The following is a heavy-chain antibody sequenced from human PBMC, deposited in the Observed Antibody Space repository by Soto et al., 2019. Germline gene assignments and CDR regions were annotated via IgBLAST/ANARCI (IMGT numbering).Heavy chain of an antibody. CDR2: IWYDGSNK. CDR1: GFTFSSYG. CDR3: ARSAGGSASDAFDI. J-gene: IGHJ3*02. Sequence: QVQLVESGGGVVQPGRSLRLSCAASGFTFSSYGMHWVRQAPGKGLEWVAVIWYDGSNKYYADSVKGRFTISRDNSKNTLYLQMHILRAEDTAVYYCARSAGGSASDAFDIWGQGTMVTVSS. V-gene: IGHV3-33*01. D-gene: IGHD5-12*01.